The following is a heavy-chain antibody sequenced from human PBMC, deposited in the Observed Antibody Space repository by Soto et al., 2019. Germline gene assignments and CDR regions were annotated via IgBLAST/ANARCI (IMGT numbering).Heavy chain of an antibody. J-gene: IGHJ4*02. D-gene: IGHD6-13*01. Sequence: GSLRLSCAASVVTLSSYGMHWVCQAPGKGLEWVAVISYDGINKYYADSVKGRFTISRDNSKNTLYLQMNSLRAEDTAVYYCAKVGFRIAAAGTDYWGQGTLVTVSS. CDR3: AKVGFRIAAAGTDY. CDR2: ISYDGINK. CDR1: VVTLSSYG. V-gene: IGHV3-30*18.